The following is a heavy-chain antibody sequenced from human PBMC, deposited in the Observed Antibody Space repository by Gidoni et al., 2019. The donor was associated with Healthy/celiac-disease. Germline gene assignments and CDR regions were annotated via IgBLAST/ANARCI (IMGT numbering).Heavy chain of an antibody. CDR1: GYTFTSYY. CDR3: ARTPLGTNHAFDI. D-gene: IGHD1-7*01. V-gene: IGHV1-46*01. CDR2: INPSGGST. J-gene: IGHJ3*02. Sequence: QVQLVQSGAEVQKPGASVKVSCKASGYTFTSYYMPWVRQAPGQGLEWMGIINPSGGSTSYAQKFQGRVTMTRDTSTSTVYMELSSLRSEDTAVYYCARTPLGTNHAFDIWGQGTMVTVSS.